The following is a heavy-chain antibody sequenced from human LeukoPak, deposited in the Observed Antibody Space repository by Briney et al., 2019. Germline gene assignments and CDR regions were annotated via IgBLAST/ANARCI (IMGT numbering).Heavy chain of an antibody. CDR3: ARDPYDSSGYYYYGMDV. CDR2: INPNSGGT. Sequence: GASVKVSCKASGYTFAGYYMHWMRQAPGQGLEWMGWINPNSGGTNYAQKFQGRVTMTRDTSISTAYMELSRLRSDDTAVYYCARDPYDSSGYYYYGMDVWGQGTTVTVSS. J-gene: IGHJ6*02. V-gene: IGHV1-2*02. D-gene: IGHD3-22*01. CDR1: GYTFAGYY.